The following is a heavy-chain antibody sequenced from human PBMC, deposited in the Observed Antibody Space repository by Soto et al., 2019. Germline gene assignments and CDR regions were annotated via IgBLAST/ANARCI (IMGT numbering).Heavy chain of an antibody. Sequence: PGGSLRLSCAASGFTFSSYGMHWVRQAPGKGLEWVAVISYDGSNKYYADSVKGRFIISRDNSKNTLYLQMNSLRAEDTAVYYCQKNGNDIVTGYGMDVCGQGTTVTV. CDR2: ISYDGSNK. J-gene: IGHJ6*02. V-gene: IGHV3-30*18. D-gene: IGHD3-9*01. CDR1: GFTFSSYG. CDR3: QKNGNDIVTGYGMDV.